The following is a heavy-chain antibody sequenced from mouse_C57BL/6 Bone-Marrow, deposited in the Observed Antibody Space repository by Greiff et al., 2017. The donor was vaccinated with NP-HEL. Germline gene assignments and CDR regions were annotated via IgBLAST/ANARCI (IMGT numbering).Heavy chain of an antibody. D-gene: IGHD2-3*01. CDR3: ARVRDGYFDY. CDR1: GYTFTDYY. J-gene: IGHJ2*01. CDR2: INPYNGGT. Sequence: VQLQQSGPVLVKPGASVKMSCKASGYTFTDYYMNWVKQSHGKSLEWIGVINPYNGGTSYNQKFKGKATLTVDKSSSTAYMELNSLTSEDSAVYYCARVRDGYFDYWGQGTTLTVSS. V-gene: IGHV1-19*01.